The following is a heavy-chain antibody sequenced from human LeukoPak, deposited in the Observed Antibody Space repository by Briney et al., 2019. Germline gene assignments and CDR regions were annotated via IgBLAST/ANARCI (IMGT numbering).Heavy chain of an antibody. J-gene: IGHJ4*02. V-gene: IGHV3-64D*06. CDR1: GFTFSTYV. CDR2: ISSNGDNT. CDR3: VRGTGY. Sequence: GGSLRLSCSVSGFTFSTYVMHWVRQAPGKGLEYVSAISSNGDNTYYADSVKGRFTISRDNSKNTLYLQMSSLRADDTAVYYCVRGTGYWGQGTLVTV.